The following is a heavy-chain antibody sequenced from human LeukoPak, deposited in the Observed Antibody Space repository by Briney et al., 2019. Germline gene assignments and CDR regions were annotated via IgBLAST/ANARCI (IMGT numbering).Heavy chain of an antibody. CDR3: AKDTSAMIVTVFDY. CDR2: ISWNSGSI. CDR1: GFTFDDYA. J-gene: IGHJ4*02. V-gene: IGHV3-9*01. Sequence: GGSLRLSCAASGFTFDDYAMHWVRQAPGKGLEWVSGISWNSGSIGYADSVKGRFTISRDNAKNSLYLQMNSLRAEDTALYYCAKDTSAMIVTVFDYWGQGTLVTVSS. D-gene: IGHD3-22*01.